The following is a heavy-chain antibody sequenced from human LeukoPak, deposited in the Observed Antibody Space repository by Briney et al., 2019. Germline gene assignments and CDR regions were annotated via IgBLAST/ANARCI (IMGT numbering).Heavy chain of an antibody. V-gene: IGHV3-74*01. CDR3: AKDSRYVSGD. CDR2: LNNDGSST. J-gene: IGHJ4*02. CDR1: GFTFSHYW. D-gene: IGHD3-10*01. Sequence: GGSLRLSCAASGFTFSHYWMQWVRQAPGKGLVWVSRLNNDGSSTTYADSVKGRFTISRDNAKNTLYLQMNSLRVEDTAVYYCAKDSRYVSGDWGQGTLVTVSS.